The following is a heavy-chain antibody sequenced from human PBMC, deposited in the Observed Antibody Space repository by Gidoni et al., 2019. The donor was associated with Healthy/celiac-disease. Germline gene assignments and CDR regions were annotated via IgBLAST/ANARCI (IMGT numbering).Heavy chain of an antibody. CDR2: ISSSSSTI. D-gene: IGHD3-9*01. J-gene: IGHJ3*02. V-gene: IGHV3-48*02. CDR1: GSTFGSDS. Sequence: EVQLVESGGGLVQLGGSRGLSCPASGSTFGSDSMNGVRQAPGTELEWVSYISSSSSTIYYADSVKGRFTISRDNAKNSLYLQMNSLRDEDTAVYYCARDLRYFDWNHDAFDIWGQGTMVTVSS. CDR3: ARDLRYFDWNHDAFDI.